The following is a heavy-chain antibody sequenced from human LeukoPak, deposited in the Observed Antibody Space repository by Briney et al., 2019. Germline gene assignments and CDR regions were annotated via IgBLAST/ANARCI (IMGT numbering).Heavy chain of an antibody. V-gene: IGHV3-11*04. CDR3: ARDHSSSWNYFDY. J-gene: IGHJ4*02. CDR2: ISSSATTI. D-gene: IGHD6-13*01. CDR1: GFTFSDYY. Sequence: GGSLRLSCAASGFTFSDYYMNWIRQAPGKGLEWVSYISSSATTIYYADSVKGRFTISRDNAKKSLYLQMNSLRAEDTAVYYCARDHSSSWNYFDYWGQGTLVIVSS.